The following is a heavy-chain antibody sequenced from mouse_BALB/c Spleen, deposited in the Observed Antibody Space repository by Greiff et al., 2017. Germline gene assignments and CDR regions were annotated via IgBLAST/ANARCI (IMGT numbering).Heavy chain of an antibody. V-gene: IGHV1-87*01. J-gene: IGHJ2*01. CDR1: GYTFTSYW. Sequence: QVQLKESGAELARPGASVKLSCKASGYTFTSYWMQWVKQRPGQGLEWIGAIYPGDGDTRYTQKFKGKATLTADKSSSTAYMQLSSLASEDSAVYYCARGDYRYDGDYWGQGTTLTVSS. CDR3: ARGDYRYDGDY. CDR2: IYPGDGDT. D-gene: IGHD2-14*01.